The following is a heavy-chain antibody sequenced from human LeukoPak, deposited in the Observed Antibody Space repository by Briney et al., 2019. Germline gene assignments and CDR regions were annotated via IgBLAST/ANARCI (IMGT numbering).Heavy chain of an antibody. CDR1: GGSISINSYH. J-gene: IGHJ3*02. CDR2: THYRGDS. D-gene: IGHD6-13*01. Sequence: SETLSLTCTVSGGSISINSYHWGWIRQPPGKGLEWIATTHYRGDSHHKPALKSRVTISVDTSNNQFSLKLHSVTAADTALYYCAGQLGNWYWAFDIWGQGTLVTVSS. V-gene: IGHV4-39*01. CDR3: AGQLGNWYWAFDI.